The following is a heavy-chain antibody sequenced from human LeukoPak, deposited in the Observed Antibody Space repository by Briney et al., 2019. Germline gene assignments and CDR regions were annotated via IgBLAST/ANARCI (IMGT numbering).Heavy chain of an antibody. J-gene: IGHJ4*02. V-gene: IGHV3-21*01. CDR2: ISSSSSYI. Sequence: GGSLRLSCAASGFTFSSYSMNWVRQAPGKGLEWVSSISSSSSYIYYADSVKGRFTISRDNAKNSLYLQMNSLRAEDTAVYYCARPKYYYDSSGYSHFDYWGQGILVTVSS. CDR3: ARPKYYYDSSGYSHFDY. D-gene: IGHD3-22*01. CDR1: GFTFSSYS.